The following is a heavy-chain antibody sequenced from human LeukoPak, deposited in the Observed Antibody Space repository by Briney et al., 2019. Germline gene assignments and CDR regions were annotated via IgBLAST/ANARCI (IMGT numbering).Heavy chain of an antibody. Sequence: PGGSLRLSCAASGFIFSSYGMHWVRQAPGKGLEWVAFIRYDGSNKNYADSVKGRFTISRGNSKNTVYLQMNSLRAEDTAVYYCAKGVDIVASEGVDAFDIWGQGTMVTVSS. V-gene: IGHV3-30*02. CDR2: IRYDGSNK. CDR3: AKGVDIVASEGVDAFDI. CDR1: GFIFSSYG. D-gene: IGHD5-12*01. J-gene: IGHJ3*02.